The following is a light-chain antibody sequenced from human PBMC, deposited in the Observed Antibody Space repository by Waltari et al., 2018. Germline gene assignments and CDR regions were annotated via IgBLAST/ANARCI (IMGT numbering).Light chain of an antibody. CDR2: GSS. CDR1: QSVSSNY. J-gene: IGKJ1*01. CDR3: QSYGGPVWT. V-gene: IGKV3-20*01. Sequence: EIVLTQSPGTLSLSPGERATLSCRASQSVSSNYLAWYQQRPGQAPRLLIHGSSSRATGIPDRFSGSGSGTDFTLTISEVRSEDFAIYYCQSYGGPVWTFGQGTTVEV.